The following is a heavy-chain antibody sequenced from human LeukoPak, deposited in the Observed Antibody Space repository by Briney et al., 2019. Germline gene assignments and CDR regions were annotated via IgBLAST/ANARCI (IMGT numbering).Heavy chain of an antibody. CDR1: GITFSSYA. CDR3: ARDVSTQYGDLYN. J-gene: IGHJ4*02. D-gene: IGHD4-17*01. Sequence: PGGSLRLSCAASGITFSSYAMHWVRQAPGKGLEWVAVISYDGSNKYYADSVKGRFTISRDNSKNTLYLQMNSLRAEDTAAYYCARDVSTQYGDLYNWGQGTLVTVSS. V-gene: IGHV3-30-3*01. CDR2: ISYDGSNK.